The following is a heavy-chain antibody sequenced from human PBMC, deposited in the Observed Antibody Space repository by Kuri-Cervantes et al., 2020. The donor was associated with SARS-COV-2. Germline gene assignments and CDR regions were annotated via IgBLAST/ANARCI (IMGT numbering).Heavy chain of an antibody. J-gene: IGHJ4*02. V-gene: IGHV3-21*04. Sequence: LSLTCAASGFTFSSYSMNWVRQAPGKGLEWVSSISSSSSYIYYADSVKGRFTISRDNSKNTLYLQMNSLRAEDTAVYYCAKVVRGSYDYWGQGTLVTVSS. CDR1: GFTFSSYS. D-gene: IGHD1-26*01. CDR3: AKVVRGSYDY. CDR2: ISSSSSYI.